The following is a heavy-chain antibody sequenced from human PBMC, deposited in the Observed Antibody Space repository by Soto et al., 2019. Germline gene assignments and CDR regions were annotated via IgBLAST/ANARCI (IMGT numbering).Heavy chain of an antibody. CDR2: INPNSGGT. Sequence: VASVKVSCKASGYTFTGYYMHWVRQAPGQGLEWMGWINPNSGGTNYAQKFQGWVTMTRDTSISTAYMELSRLRSEDTAVYYCARGLNGYLHYFDYWGQGTPVTVSS. CDR1: GYTFTGYY. CDR3: ARGLNGYLHYFDY. V-gene: IGHV1-2*04. J-gene: IGHJ4*02. D-gene: IGHD5-18*01.